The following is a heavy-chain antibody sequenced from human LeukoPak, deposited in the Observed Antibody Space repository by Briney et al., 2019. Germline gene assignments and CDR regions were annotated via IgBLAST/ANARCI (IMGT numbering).Heavy chain of an antibody. V-gene: IGHV1-69*04. J-gene: IGHJ6*02. Sequence: GASVKVSCKASGYTFTSYGISWVRQAPGQGLEWMGRIIPILGIANYAQKFQGRVTITADKSTSTAYMELSSLRSEDTAVYYCARDTDTAIHQDYYYGMDVWGQGTTVTVSS. D-gene: IGHD5-18*01. CDR1: GYTFTSYG. CDR3: ARDTDTAIHQDYYYGMDV. CDR2: IIPILGIA.